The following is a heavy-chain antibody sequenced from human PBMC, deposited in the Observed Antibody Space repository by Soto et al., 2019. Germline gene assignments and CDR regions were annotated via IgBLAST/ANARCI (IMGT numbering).Heavy chain of an antibody. D-gene: IGHD3-3*01. CDR3: ATQHYDFWSGYGDTFDY. J-gene: IGHJ4*02. CDR1: GGSISSSSYY. V-gene: IGHV4-39*01. Sequence: SETLSLTCTVSGGSISSSSYYWGWIRQPPGKGLEWIGSIYYSGSTYYNPSLKSRVTISVDTSKNQFSLKLSSVTAADTAVYYCATQHYDFWSGYGDTFDYWGQGTLVTAPQ. CDR2: IYYSGST.